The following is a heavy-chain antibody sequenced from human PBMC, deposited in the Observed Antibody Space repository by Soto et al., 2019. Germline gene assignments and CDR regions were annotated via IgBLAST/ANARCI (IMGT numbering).Heavy chain of an antibody. V-gene: IGHV4-59*12. CDR3: VRVGVGIGNHFDS. Sequence: QVQLQESGPGLVKPSETLSLTCSVSNGSISGFYWTWIRQPPGKILELIGYIHYSGRTDYNPSLTSRATRSVDTSKNQFSLHLKAITAAGTAVYYCVRVGVGIGNHFDSWGRGTLVTVSS. D-gene: IGHD1-26*01. CDR1: NGSISGFY. CDR2: IHYSGRT. J-gene: IGHJ4*02.